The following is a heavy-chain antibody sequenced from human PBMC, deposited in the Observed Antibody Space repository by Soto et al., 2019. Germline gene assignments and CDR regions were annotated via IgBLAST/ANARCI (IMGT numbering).Heavy chain of an antibody. CDR3: AGGRTWGARYFDY. J-gene: IGHJ4*02. CDR2: ISGYNGHA. CDR1: GYTLHPYA. V-gene: IGHV1-18*01. Sequence: ASVKVSCQASGYTLHPYAFRWLGQAPRQGLEWMGCISGYNGHADYALKVQVRVTMTKDTSTNTVSMELRGVIADDTSTCYCAGGRTWGARYFDYWGQGTLVTVSS. D-gene: IGHD3-16*01.